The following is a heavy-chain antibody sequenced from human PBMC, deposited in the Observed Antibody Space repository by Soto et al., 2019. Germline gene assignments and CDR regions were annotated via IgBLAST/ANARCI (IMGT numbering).Heavy chain of an antibody. CDR2: INHSGST. D-gene: IGHD5-18*01. CDR3: ARGRRYSYGSSGFDY. CDR1: GGSFSGYY. V-gene: IGHV4-34*01. Sequence: SETLSLTCAVYGGSFSGYYWSRIRQPPGKGLEWIGEINHSGSTNYNPSLKSRVTISVDTSKNQFSLKLSSVTAADTAVYYCARGRRYSYGSSGFDYWGQGTLVTVSS. J-gene: IGHJ4*02.